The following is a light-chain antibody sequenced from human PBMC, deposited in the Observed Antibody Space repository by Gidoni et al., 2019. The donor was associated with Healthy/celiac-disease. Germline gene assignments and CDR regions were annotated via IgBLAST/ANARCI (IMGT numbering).Light chain of an antibody. J-gene: IGKJ5*01. CDR1: QSISSY. V-gene: IGKV1-39*01. Sequence: DIQMAQSRYSLSASVGDRVTITCRASQSISSYLNWYQQKPGKAPKLLIYAASSLQSGFPSRFSGSGSGTDFTLPIISLQPADFATSYCQQRYSTPRITFXQXTRLEIK. CDR2: AAS. CDR3: QQRYSTPRIT.